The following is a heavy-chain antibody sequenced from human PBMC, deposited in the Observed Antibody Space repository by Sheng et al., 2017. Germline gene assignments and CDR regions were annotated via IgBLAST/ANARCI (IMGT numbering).Heavy chain of an antibody. J-gene: IGHJ4*02. CDR1: GFTFGNFA. V-gene: IGHV3-23*01. CDR2: IRVSDGGT. Sequence: EVQLLESGGGLVQPGGSLRLSCAASGFTFGNFAMSWVRQAAGKGLEWVSSIRVSDGGTYYADSVKGRFTIARDNSKNTLYLQMNRLRVEDTAVYYCANVVKMGYWGQGTLVTVSS. D-gene: IGHD2-15*01. CDR3: ANVVKMGY.